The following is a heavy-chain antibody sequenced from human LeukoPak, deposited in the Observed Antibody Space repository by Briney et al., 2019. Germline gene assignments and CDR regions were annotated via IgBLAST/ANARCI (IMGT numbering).Heavy chain of an antibody. CDR3: ARDLSVYDFWSGYYMDFDY. CDR2: INHSGST. J-gene: IGHJ4*02. Sequence: SETLSLTCAVYGGSFSGYYWSWIRQPPGKGLEWIGEINHSGSTNYNPSLKSRVTISVDTSKNQFSLKLSSVTAEDTAVYYCARDLSVYDFWSGYYMDFDYWGQGTLVTVSS. V-gene: IGHV4-34*01. CDR1: GGSFSGYY. D-gene: IGHD3-3*01.